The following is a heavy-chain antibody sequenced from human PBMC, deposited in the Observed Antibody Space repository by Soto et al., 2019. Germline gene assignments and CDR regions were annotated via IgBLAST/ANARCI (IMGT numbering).Heavy chain of an antibody. CDR1: GFTFSSYS. CDR2: ISSSSSTI. D-gene: IGHD5-12*01. J-gene: IGHJ5*02. V-gene: IGHV3-48*01. Sequence: GGSLRLSCAASGFTFSSYSMNWVRQAPGKGLEWVSYISSSSSTIYYADSVKGRFTISRDNAKNSLYLQMNSLRAEDTAVYYCARALGLNWFDPWGQGTLVTVSS. CDR3: ARALGLNWFDP.